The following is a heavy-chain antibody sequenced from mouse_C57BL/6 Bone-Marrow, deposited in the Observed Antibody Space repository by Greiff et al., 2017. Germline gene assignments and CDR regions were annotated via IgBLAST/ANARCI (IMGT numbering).Heavy chain of an antibody. V-gene: IGHV10-1*01. CDR1: GFSFNTYA. Sequence: EVKLVESGGGLVQPKGSLKLSCAASGFSFNTYAMNWVRQAPGKGLEWVARIRSKSNNYATSYADSVKDRFTISRDDSESMLYLQMNNLKTEDTAMYYCVRGGLYFDYWGQGTTLTVSS. J-gene: IGHJ2*01. CDR2: IRSKSNNYAT. D-gene: IGHD1-1*02. CDR3: VRGGLYFDY.